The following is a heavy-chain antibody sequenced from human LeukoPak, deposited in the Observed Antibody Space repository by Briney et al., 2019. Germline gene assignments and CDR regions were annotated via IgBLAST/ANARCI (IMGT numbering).Heavy chain of an antibody. D-gene: IGHD3-9*01. J-gene: IGHJ5*02. CDR1: GFSFDYYA. Sequence: AGGSLRLSCAASGFSFDYYAMHWVRHPPGKGPEWVSGISWNSDSTGYADSVKGRFTISRDNAKNSLYLQMNSLRAEDTALYYCAKGLYYDILTGNWFDPWGQGTLVTVSS. CDR2: ISWNSDST. V-gene: IGHV3-9*01. CDR3: AKGLYYDILTGNWFDP.